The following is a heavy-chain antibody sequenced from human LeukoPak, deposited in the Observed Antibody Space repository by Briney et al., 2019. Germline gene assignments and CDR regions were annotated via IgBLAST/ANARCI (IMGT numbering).Heavy chain of an antibody. J-gene: IGHJ3*02. D-gene: IGHD3-16*02. CDR3: ARGDDYVWGSYRYSQSGAFNI. CDR2: IIPIFGTA. CDR1: GGTFSSYA. Sequence: GSSVKVSCKASGGTFSSYAISWVRQAPGQGLEWMGGIIPIFGTANYAQKFQGRVTITADEPTSTAYMELSSLRSEDTAVYYCARGDDYVWGSYRYSQSGAFNIWGQGTMVTVSS. V-gene: IGHV1-69*01.